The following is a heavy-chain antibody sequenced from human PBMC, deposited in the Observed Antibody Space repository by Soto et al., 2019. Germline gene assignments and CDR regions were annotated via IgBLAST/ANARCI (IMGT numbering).Heavy chain of an antibody. D-gene: IGHD2-2*01. V-gene: IGHV1-3*01. Sequence: GASVKVSCKASGYTFTSYAMHWVRQAPGQRLEWMGWINAGNGNTKYSQKFQGRVTITRDTSASTAYMELSSLRSEDTAVYYCARDPKVVPAAIFPCFAPGGRGPLVPVPS. CDR2: INAGNGNT. J-gene: IGHJ2*01. CDR3: ARDPKVVPAAIFPCFAP. CDR1: GYTFTSYA.